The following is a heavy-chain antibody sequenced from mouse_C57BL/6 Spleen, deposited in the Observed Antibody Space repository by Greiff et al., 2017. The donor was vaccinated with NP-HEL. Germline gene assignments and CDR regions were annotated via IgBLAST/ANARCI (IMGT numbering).Heavy chain of an antibody. CDR1: GFTFSDYG. Sequence: EVKVVESGGGLVKPGGSLKLSCAASGFTFSDYGMHWVRQAPEKGLEWVAYISSGSSTIYYADTVKGRFTISRDNAKNTLFLQMTSLRSEDTAMYYCERNYYGSSPYYAMDYWGQGTSVTVSS. D-gene: IGHD1-1*01. J-gene: IGHJ4*01. CDR3: ERNYYGSSPYYAMDY. V-gene: IGHV5-17*01. CDR2: ISSGSSTI.